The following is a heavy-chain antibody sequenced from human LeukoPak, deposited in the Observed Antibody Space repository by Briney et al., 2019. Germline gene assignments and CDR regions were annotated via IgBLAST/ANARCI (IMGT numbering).Heavy chain of an antibody. J-gene: IGHJ4*02. D-gene: IGHD2-2*01. CDR3: AREKGYCSSTSCSPDY. CDR2: IIPIFGTA. V-gene: IGHV1-69*13. CDR1: GGTFISYA. Sequence: SVKVSCKASGGTFISYAISWVRQAPGQGLEWMGGIIPIFGTANYAQKFQGRVTITADESTSTAYMELSSLRSEDTAVYYCAREKGYCSSTSCSPDYWGQGTLVTVSS.